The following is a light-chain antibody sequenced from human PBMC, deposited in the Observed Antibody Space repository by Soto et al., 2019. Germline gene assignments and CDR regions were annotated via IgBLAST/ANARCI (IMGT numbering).Light chain of an antibody. J-gene: IGKJ4*01. CDR3: PQYGSSPCT. V-gene: IGKV3-20*01. CDR1: QKISSYY. CDR2: GAS. Sequence: EIVLTQSPVTLSLSPGERATLSCRASQKISSYYLAWCQQNSGLAPRLLIYGASTRASGVPDRVSGGGSGTDFAITIRGLEPEDFAVYYCPQYGSSPCTFGAGTKVEIK.